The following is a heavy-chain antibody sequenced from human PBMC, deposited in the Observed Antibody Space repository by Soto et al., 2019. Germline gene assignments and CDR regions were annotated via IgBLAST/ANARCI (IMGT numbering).Heavy chain of an antibody. D-gene: IGHD6-19*01. CDR1: RASISSYY. CDR3: ARDRDTSGSSFGI. J-gene: IGHJ4*02. Sequence: SETLSRTCTVSRASISSYYWSWIRQPPGKGLEWIGYVYYSGITNYNPSLKSTVTISVDTYKKQFSLRLNSVTAADTAIYYCARDRDTSGSSFGIWGKGTLGTVAS. V-gene: IGHV4-59*01. CDR2: VYYSGIT.